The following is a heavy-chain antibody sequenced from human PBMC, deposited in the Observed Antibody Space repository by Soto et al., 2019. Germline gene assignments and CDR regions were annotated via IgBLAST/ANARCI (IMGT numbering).Heavy chain of an antibody. CDR1: GYSFSNSW. Sequence: GESLKISCTGFGYSFSNSWIGWVRQMPGKGLEWMGIIYPGDSDTRYSPSFQSQVTISADKSTNTAYLQWSSLRASDTAMYYCARSDTAMESFDYWGQGTLVIVSS. CDR3: ARSDTAMESFDY. J-gene: IGHJ4*02. V-gene: IGHV5-51*01. CDR2: IYPGDSDT. D-gene: IGHD5-18*01.